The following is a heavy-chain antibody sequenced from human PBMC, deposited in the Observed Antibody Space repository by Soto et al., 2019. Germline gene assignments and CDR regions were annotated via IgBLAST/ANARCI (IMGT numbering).Heavy chain of an antibody. J-gene: IGHJ4*02. CDR2: ISGSGGST. CDR3: ALNSGPFDY. V-gene: IGHV3-23*01. Sequence: PGGSLRLSCAASGFTFSSYAMSWVRQAPGKGLEWVSAISGSGGSTNYADSVKGRFAISRDNSKNTLYLQMNSLRAEDTALYYCALNSGPFDYWGQGTLVTVS. CDR1: GFTFSSYA. D-gene: IGHD6-19*01.